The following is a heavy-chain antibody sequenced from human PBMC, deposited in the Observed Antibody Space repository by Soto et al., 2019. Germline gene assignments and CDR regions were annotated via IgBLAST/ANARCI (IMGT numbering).Heavy chain of an antibody. Sequence: SVKISCKASGGTFSSYAISWVRQAPGQGLEWMGGIIPIFGTANYAQKFQGRVTITADESTSTAYMELSSLRSEDTAVYYCARGGRGIMITFGGVIAQVAFDIWGEGTMVTVSS. CDR1: GGTFSSYA. J-gene: IGHJ3*02. V-gene: IGHV1-69*13. CDR2: IIPIFGTA. D-gene: IGHD3-16*02. CDR3: ARGGRGIMITFGGVIAQVAFDI.